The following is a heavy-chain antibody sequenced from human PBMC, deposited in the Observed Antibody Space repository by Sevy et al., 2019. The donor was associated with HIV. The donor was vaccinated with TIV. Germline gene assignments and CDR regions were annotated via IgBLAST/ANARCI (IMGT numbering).Heavy chain of an antibody. D-gene: IGHD4-17*01. J-gene: IGHJ4*02. V-gene: IGHV3-30-3*01. CDR2: ISYDGGNK. CDR3: ARVNSFDGDYVGGDY. Sequence: GGSLRLSCAASGFTFSMYAIKWVRQAPGKGLEWVALISYDGGNKYHADSVKGRFTISRDNSKNTLYLQMNSLGAEDADVYYCARVNSFDGDYVGGDYWGQGTLVTVSS. CDR1: GFTFSMYA.